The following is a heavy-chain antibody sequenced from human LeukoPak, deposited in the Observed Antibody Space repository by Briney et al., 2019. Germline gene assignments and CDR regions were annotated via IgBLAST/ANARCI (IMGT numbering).Heavy chain of an antibody. J-gene: IGHJ4*02. Sequence: GGSLRLSCAASGFTFSSYGMHWVRQAPGKGLEWVSYITSGSHTIYYADSVKGRFTISRDNGQNSLYLQMNSLRAEDTGVYYCVSRGGILTERPFRFDYWGQGTLVTVSS. V-gene: IGHV3-48*01. CDR2: ITSGSHTI. CDR3: VSRGGILTERPFRFDY. CDR1: GFTFSSYG. D-gene: IGHD2-21*01.